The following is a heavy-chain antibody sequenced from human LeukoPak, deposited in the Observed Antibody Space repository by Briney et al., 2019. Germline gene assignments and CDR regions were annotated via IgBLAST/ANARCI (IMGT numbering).Heavy chain of an antibody. CDR3: TTVTVCTGSSCPGAFDH. V-gene: IGHV3-30*04. D-gene: IGHD2-8*02. Sequence: GGSLRLSCAASGFTFSSYAMHWVRQAPGKGLEWVAVISYDGSNKYYADSVKGRFTISRDNSKNTLYLQMNSLKADDTAVYFCTTVTVCTGSSCPGAFDHWGQGTLVTVSS. CDR2: ISYDGSNK. CDR1: GFTFSSYA. J-gene: IGHJ4*02.